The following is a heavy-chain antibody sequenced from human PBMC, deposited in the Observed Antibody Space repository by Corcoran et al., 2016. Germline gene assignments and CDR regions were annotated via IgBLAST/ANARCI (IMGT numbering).Heavy chain of an antibody. V-gene: IGHV4-39*07. CDR2: IYYSGST. D-gene: IGHD6-6*01. CDR3: ARVVAGAFDI. Sequence: QLQLQESGPGLVKPSETLSLTCTVSGGSISSSSYYWGWMRQPPGKGLEGIGSIYYSGSTYYNPSLKSRVTISVDTSKNQFSLKLSFVTAADTAVYYCARVVAGAFDIWGQGTMVTVSS. CDR1: GGSISSSSYY. J-gene: IGHJ3*02.